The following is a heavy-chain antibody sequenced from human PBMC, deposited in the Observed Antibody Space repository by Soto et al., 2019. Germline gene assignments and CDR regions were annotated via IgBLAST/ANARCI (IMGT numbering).Heavy chain of an antibody. CDR2: IYDSGST. Sequence: QVELQESGPGLVKPSQTLSLTCTVSGGSISSGGYYWSWIRQHPGKGLEWIGYIYDSGSTYYNPSLKSRVTISVDTSKNQFSLKLSSVTAADTGVYSCASQATGWYPDYWGQGTLVTVSS. D-gene: IGHD6-19*01. V-gene: IGHV4-31*03. CDR3: ASQATGWYPDY. J-gene: IGHJ4*02. CDR1: GGSISSGGYY.